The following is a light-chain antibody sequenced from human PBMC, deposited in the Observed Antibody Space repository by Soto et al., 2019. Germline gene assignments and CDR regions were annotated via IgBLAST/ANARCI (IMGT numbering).Light chain of an antibody. CDR2: GAS. CDR1: HSVSSN. V-gene: IGKV3-15*01. CDR3: QQYNNWPRWT. Sequence: EIVMTQSPATLSLSPGERATLSCRASHSVSSNLAWYQHKAGQGPRLLIYGASTRATGIPARFSGSGSGTEFTLTISRLQSEDFAVYYCQQYNNWPRWTFGQGTKVEIK. J-gene: IGKJ1*01.